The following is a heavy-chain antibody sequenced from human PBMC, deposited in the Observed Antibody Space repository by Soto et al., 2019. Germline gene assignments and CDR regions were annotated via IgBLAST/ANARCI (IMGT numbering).Heavy chain of an antibody. CDR3: AGAVSDFDVRRYRTSYFDQ. CDR2: TDNSGST. V-gene: IGHV4-31*03. Sequence: NLSLTCTVSGASVSTGVYYWTWIRQHPGKGLEWIGYTDNSGSTYYNPSLTGRVDISVDTSKNEFSLNLQSLTAADTAFYYCAGAVSDFDVRRYRTSYFDQWGQGILVTVSS. D-gene: IGHD3-10*02. J-gene: IGHJ4*02. CDR1: GASVSTGVYY.